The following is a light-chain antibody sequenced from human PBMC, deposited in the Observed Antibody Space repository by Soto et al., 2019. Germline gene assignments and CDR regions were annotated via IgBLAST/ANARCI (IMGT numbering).Light chain of an antibody. CDR2: EGS. J-gene: IGLJ3*02. CDR3: CAYTSSATLV. Sequence: QYALTQPASVSGSPGQSITISCIGTSSDVGSYNLVSWYQQYPSKAPKLMIYEGSKRPSGVSNRFSGSKSGNTASLPISGLQAEDEADYYCCAYTSSATLVFGGGTKVPVL. CDR1: SSDVGSYNL. V-gene: IGLV2-23*01.